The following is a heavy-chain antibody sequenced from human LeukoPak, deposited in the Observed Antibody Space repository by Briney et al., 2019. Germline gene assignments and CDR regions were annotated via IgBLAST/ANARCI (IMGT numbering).Heavy chain of an antibody. CDR2: ISAYNANT. CDR3: ARTDYDILTGARMDV. CDR1: GYTFTNYG. V-gene: IGHV1-18*04. J-gene: IGHJ6*04. Sequence: ASVKVSCKASGYTFTNYGITWVRQAPGQGLEWMGWISAYNANTNYAQKFEGRVTMTTDTSTSTVYMELRSLRSDDTAIYYCARTDYDILTGARMDVWGKGTTVTVSS. D-gene: IGHD3-9*01.